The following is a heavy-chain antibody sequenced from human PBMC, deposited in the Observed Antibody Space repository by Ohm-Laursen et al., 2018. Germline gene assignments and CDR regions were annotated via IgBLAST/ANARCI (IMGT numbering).Heavy chain of an antibody. D-gene: IGHD6-25*01. CDR2: VYHAGNT. Sequence: SQTLSLTWTVLGYSISSGYYWGWIRQSPGKGLEWIGSVYHAGNTHYNPSLKSRVSISLDTSKDQFFLKLSSVTAADTAVYYCARHPDYRSDRWFDPWGQGTLVSVSS. CDR1: GYSISSGYY. V-gene: IGHV4-38-2*02. CDR3: ARHPDYRSDRWFDP. J-gene: IGHJ5*02.